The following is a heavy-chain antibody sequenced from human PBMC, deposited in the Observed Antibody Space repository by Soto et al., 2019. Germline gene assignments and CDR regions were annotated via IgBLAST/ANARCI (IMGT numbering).Heavy chain of an antibody. V-gene: IGHV1-2*02. Sequence: GASVKVSCKASGYTFTGYYMHWVRQAPGQGLEWMGWINPNSGGTNYAQKFQGRVTISRDNAKNSLYLQMNSLRAEDTAVYYCARDTRRGYSYGPNWYFDLWGRGTLVTVSS. D-gene: IGHD5-18*01. J-gene: IGHJ2*01. CDR2: INPNSGGT. CDR3: ARDTRRGYSYGPNWYFDL. CDR1: GYTFTGYY.